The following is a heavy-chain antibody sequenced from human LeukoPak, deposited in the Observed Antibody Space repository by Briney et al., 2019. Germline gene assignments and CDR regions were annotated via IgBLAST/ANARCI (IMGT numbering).Heavy chain of an antibody. CDR1: GFTFSDNY. D-gene: IGHD4-17*01. Sequence: GGSLRLSCAVSGFTFSDNYINWVRQAPGKGLEWVSVIYSGGGTYYADSVKGRFTISRDNSKNTVYLQMNSLRAEDTAAYYCARDLSYGDYVWDYWGQGTLVTVSS. J-gene: IGHJ4*02. CDR2: IYSGGGT. V-gene: IGHV3-66*01. CDR3: ARDLSYGDYVWDY.